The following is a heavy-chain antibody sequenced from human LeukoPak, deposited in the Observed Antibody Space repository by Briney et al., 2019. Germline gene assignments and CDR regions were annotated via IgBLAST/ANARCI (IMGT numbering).Heavy chain of an antibody. V-gene: IGHV4-31*03. D-gene: IGHD6-19*01. CDR2: IYYSGST. Sequence: SETLSLTCTVSGGSISSGGYYWSWIRQHPGKGLEWIGYIYYSGSTYYNPSLKSRVTISVDTSKNQFSLKLSSVTAADTAVYYCARVVQAVAGRRHTIYYFDYWGQGTLVTVSS. CDR1: GGSISSGGYY. J-gene: IGHJ4*02. CDR3: ARVVQAVAGRRHTIYYFDY.